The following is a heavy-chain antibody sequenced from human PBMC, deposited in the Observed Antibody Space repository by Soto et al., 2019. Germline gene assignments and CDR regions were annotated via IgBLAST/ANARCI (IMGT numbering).Heavy chain of an antibody. CDR2: ILPVFGMV. V-gene: IGHV1-69*01. CDR1: RGTFNTSP. Sequence: QVQLAQSGAEVKKPGSSVRVSCQTSRGTFNTSPISWMRQAPGQGLEWLGDILPVFGMVNYAQQFQDRLKLTADESMTSVFMDVRRLTPEDTAVYFCATPHLRGRHYDFRSPPTASLYHYGLGVWGQGTTVIVSS. J-gene: IGHJ6*02. CDR3: ATPHLRGRHYDFRSPPTASLYHYGLGV. D-gene: IGHD3-3*01.